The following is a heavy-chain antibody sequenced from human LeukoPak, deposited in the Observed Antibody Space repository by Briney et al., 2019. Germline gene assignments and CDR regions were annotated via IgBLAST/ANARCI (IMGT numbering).Heavy chain of an antibody. Sequence: PSETLSLTCTVSGGSISSSSCYWGWIRQPPGKGLEWIGSIYYSGSTYYNPSLKSRVTISVDTSKNQFSLKLSSVTAADTAVYYCASAKEMATITRYYFDYWGQGTLVTVSS. CDR2: IYYSGST. V-gene: IGHV4-39*07. J-gene: IGHJ4*02. CDR3: ASAKEMATITRYYFDY. CDR1: GGSISSSSCY. D-gene: IGHD5-24*01.